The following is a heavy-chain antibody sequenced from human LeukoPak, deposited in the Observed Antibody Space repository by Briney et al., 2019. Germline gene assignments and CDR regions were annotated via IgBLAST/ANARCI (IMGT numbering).Heavy chain of an antibody. D-gene: IGHD1-14*01. Sequence: ASVKVSCKASGGTFSSYAISWVRQAPGQGLEWMGRIIPILGIANYAQKFQGRVTITADKSTSTAYMELSSLRSEDTAVYYCASLRRRTLVDYWGQGTLVTVSS. J-gene: IGHJ4*02. CDR1: GGTFSSYA. V-gene: IGHV1-69*04. CDR2: IIPILGIA. CDR3: ASLRRRTLVDY.